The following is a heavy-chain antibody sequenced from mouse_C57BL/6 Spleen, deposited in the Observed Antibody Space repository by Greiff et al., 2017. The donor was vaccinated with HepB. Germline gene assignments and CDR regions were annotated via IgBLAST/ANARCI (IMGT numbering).Heavy chain of an antibody. CDR2: IYPGSGST. J-gene: IGHJ2*01. D-gene: IGHD1-1*01. CDR3: ARESLITTVGGDY. Sequence: QVQLQQPGAELVKPGASVKMSCKASGYTFTSYWITWVKQRPGQGLEWIGDIYPGSGSTNYNEKFKSKATLTVDTSSSTASMQLSSLTSEDSAVYYCARESLITTVGGDYWGQGTTLTVSS. V-gene: IGHV1-55*01. CDR1: GYTFTSYW.